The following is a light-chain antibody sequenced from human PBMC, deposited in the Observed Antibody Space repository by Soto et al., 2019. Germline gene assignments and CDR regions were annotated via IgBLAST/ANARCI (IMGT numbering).Light chain of an antibody. Sequence: QSVLTQPPSVSGAPGQRVTISCTGSSSNIGAGYDVHWYQQLPGTAPKLLIYGNSNRPSGVPDRFSGSKSGTSASLAIAGLQAEDEAGYYCQSYDSSLSGYYVFGTGTKLTVL. J-gene: IGLJ1*01. V-gene: IGLV1-40*01. CDR2: GNS. CDR1: SSNIGAGYD. CDR3: QSYDSSLSGYYV.